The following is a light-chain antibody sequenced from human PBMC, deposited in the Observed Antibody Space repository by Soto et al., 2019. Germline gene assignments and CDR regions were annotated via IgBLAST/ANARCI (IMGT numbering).Light chain of an antibody. CDR1: QSVSSY. V-gene: IGKV3-11*01. CDR2: DAS. CDR3: QQRSNWPRT. Sequence: EIVLTQSPATLSLSPGERATLSCRASQSVSSYLAWYQQKPGQAPRLLIYDASNRATGIPARFSGSGSGTDFALTISSLEPEDVAVYYCQQRSNWPRTFVQGTKVKSK. J-gene: IGKJ1*01.